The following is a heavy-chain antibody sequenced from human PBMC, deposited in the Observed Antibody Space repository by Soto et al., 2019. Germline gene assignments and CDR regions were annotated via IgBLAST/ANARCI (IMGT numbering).Heavy chain of an antibody. Sequence: EVQLVESGGGLVQPGGSLRLSCAASGFTFSNYWMHWVRQGPGQGLMWVSRINTDGSRTTYAASVKGRFAISRDNVKNTVYLQVNSLRVEDTAVYYCARVKLGSYDWFDPWGQGTLVTVSS. CDR3: ARVKLGSYDWFDP. CDR1: GFTFSNYW. J-gene: IGHJ5*02. CDR2: INTDGSRT. V-gene: IGHV3-74*01. D-gene: IGHD3-16*01.